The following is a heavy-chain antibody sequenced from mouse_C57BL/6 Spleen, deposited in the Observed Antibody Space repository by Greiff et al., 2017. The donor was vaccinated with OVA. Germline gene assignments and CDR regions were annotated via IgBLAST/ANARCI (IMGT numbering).Heavy chain of an antibody. CDR1: GFSLTSYG. V-gene: IGHV2-6-1*01. Sequence: VKLVESGPGLVAPSQSLSITCTVSGFSLTSYGVHWVRQPPGKGLEWLVVIWSDGSTTYNSALKTRLSISKDNSKSQVFLKMNSLQTDDTGMYYCARHEDYGEAMDDWGKGTSVTVSS. CDR3: ARHEDYGEAMDD. CDR2: IWSDGST. D-gene: IGHD1-1*01. J-gene: IGHJ4*01.